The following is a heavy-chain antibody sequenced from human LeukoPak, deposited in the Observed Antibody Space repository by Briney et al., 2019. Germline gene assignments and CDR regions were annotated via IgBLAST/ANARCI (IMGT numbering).Heavy chain of an antibody. CDR3: AKVGTAAVAGPIYSDY. D-gene: IGHD6-19*01. V-gene: IGHV3-30*02. CDR2: IRYDGSNK. Sequence: PGGSLRLSCAASGFTFSSYGMHWVRQAPGKGLEWVAFIRYDGSNKYYADSVKGRFTISRDNSKNTLYLQMNSLRAEDTAVYYCAKVGTAAVAGPIYSDYWGQGTLVTVSS. J-gene: IGHJ4*02. CDR1: GFTFSSYG.